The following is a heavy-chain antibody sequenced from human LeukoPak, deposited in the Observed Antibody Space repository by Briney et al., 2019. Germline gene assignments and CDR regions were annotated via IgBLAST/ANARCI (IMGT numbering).Heavy chain of an antibody. V-gene: IGHV4-39*01. CDR3: ARHRGRNGGYVFDY. J-gene: IGHJ4*02. CDR1: GGSISSDIYY. CDR2: IYYSGST. Sequence: PSETLSLTCTVSGGSISSDIYYWGWIRQPPGKGLEWIGSIYYSGSTYYNPSLKTRLTISVDTSKNQFPLNLSAVTAADTALYFCARHRGRNGGYVFDYWGQGTLVTVPS. D-gene: IGHD2-8*01.